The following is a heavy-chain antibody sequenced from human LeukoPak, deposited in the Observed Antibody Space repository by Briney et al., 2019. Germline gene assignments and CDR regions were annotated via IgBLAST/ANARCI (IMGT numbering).Heavy chain of an antibody. CDR3: ARDVDWDYCSSTSCSDAFDI. J-gene: IGHJ3*02. D-gene: IGHD2-2*01. Sequence: PGGSLRLSCAASVFTFDEYAMHSVRQAPGKGLEWVSGISWNSGSIRYADSVKGRFTISRDNAKNSLYLQMNSLRAEDMALYYCARDVDWDYCSSTSCSDAFDIWGQGTMVTVSS. CDR1: VFTFDEYA. V-gene: IGHV3-9*03. CDR2: ISWNSGSI.